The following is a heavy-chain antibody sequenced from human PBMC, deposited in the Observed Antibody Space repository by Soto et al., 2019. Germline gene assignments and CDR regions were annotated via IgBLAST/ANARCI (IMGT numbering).Heavy chain of an antibody. CDR3: TTADQLLPYYYYGMDV. J-gene: IGHJ6*02. V-gene: IGHV3-15*01. CDR1: GFTFSNAW. D-gene: IGHD2-2*01. CDR2: IKSKTDGGTT. Sequence: EVQLVESGGGLVKPGGSLRLSCAASGFTFSNAWMSWVRQAPGKGLEWVGRIKSKTDGGTTDYAAPVKGRFTISRDDSKNTLYLQMNSLKTEDTAVYYCTTADQLLPYYYYGMDVWGQGTTVTVSS.